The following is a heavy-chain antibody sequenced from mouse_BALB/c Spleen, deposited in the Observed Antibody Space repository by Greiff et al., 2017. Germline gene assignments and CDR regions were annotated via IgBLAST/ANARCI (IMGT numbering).Heavy chain of an antibody. CDR2: ISSGSSTI. Sequence: EVQRVESGGGLVQPGGSRKLSCAASGFTFSSFGMHWVRQAPEKGLEWVAYISSGSSTIYYADTVKGRFTISRDNPKNTLFLQMTSLRSEDTAMYYCAREGGYSYAMDYWGQGTSVTVSS. V-gene: IGHV5-17*02. J-gene: IGHJ4*01. CDR3: AREGGYSYAMDY. D-gene: IGHD2-3*01. CDR1: GFTFSSFG.